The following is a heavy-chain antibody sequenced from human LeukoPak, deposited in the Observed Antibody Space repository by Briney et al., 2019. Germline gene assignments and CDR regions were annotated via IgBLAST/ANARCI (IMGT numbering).Heavy chain of an antibody. V-gene: IGHV3-30*02. CDR2: IRLEATNK. J-gene: IGHJ4*02. CDR1: GFTFRSYG. Sequence: GGPLRLSGAALGFTFRSYGMHWVGQSPGKGREWVASIRLEATNKYYARSVKGRSTIPRANSKTTPHRKVDSLRAGAPAVNYCEKVAAGSGSCFDDWGQGTLLTVP. D-gene: IGHD6-19*01. CDR3: EKVAAGSGSCFDD.